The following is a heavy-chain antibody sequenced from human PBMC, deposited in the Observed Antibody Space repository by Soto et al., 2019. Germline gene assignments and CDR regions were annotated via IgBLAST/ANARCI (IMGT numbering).Heavy chain of an antibody. J-gene: IGHJ6*02. CDR1: GFTFSSYE. CDR3: ARGLAYCGGDCYYGMDV. Sequence: VQLVESGGGLVQPGGSLRLSCAASGFTFSSYEMNWVRQAPGKGLEWVSYISSSGSTIYYADSVKGRFTISRDNAKNSLYLQMNSLRAEDTAVYYCARGLAYCGGDCYYGMDVWGQGTTVTVSS. CDR2: ISSSGSTI. D-gene: IGHD2-21*01. V-gene: IGHV3-48*03.